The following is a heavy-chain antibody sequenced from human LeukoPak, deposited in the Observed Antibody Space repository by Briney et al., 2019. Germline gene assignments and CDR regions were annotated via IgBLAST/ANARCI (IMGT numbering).Heavy chain of an antibody. Sequence: PGGSLRLSCTASGFTLSSYEMSWIRQAPGKGLEWVSSIDYSGGDTHYADSVKGRFTISRDNSKNTLYLQMNSLRAEDTAVYYCAKDSRPITGTTGVFDYWGQGTLVTVSS. CDR1: GFTLSSYE. V-gene: IGHV3-23*01. J-gene: IGHJ4*02. CDR3: AKDSRPITGTTGVFDY. D-gene: IGHD1-7*01. CDR2: IDYSGGDT.